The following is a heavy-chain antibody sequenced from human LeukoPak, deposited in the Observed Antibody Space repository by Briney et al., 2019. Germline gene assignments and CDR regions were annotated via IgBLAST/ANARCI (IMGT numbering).Heavy chain of an antibody. V-gene: IGHV3-21*01. CDR3: ARTYSGSSRSYMDV. Sequence: GGSLRLSCAASGFSFSSYWMSWVRQAPGKGLEWVSSMSSAGSYIHHAESLKGRFTISRDNAKTSLYLEMNSLRVDDTAVYYCARTYSGSSRSYMDVWGKGTTVTVSS. D-gene: IGHD1-26*01. CDR2: MSSAGSYI. J-gene: IGHJ6*03. CDR1: GFSFSSYW.